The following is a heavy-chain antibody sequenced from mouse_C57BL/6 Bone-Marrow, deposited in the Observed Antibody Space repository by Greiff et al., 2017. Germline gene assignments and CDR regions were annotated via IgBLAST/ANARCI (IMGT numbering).Heavy chain of an antibody. J-gene: IGHJ2*01. CDR1: GYTFTSYW. CDR3: ASRGGAAQATGYFGY. D-gene: IGHD3-2*02. CDR2: IDPNSGGT. V-gene: IGHV1-72*01. Sequence: QVHVKQPGAELVKPGASVKLSCKASGYTFTSYWMHWVKQRPGRGLGWIGRIDPNSGGTKYNEKFKSKATLTVNKPASTAFMQVSSLTSADAAVYCGASRGGAAQATGYFGYWGQGTTLTVSS.